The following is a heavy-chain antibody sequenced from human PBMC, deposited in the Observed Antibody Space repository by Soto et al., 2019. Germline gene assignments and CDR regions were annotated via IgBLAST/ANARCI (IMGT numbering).Heavy chain of an antibody. Sequence: QVQLVQSGAEVKKPGSSVKVSCKASGGTFSSYATSWVRQAPGQGLEWMGGIIPIFGTANYAQKFQGRVTITADESTSTAYMELSSLRSEDTAVYYCARDGKVYDSSGYYSLFDYWGQGTLVTVSS. CDR1: GGTFSSYA. CDR3: ARDGKVYDSSGYYSLFDY. CDR2: IIPIFGTA. J-gene: IGHJ4*02. D-gene: IGHD3-22*01. V-gene: IGHV1-69*01.